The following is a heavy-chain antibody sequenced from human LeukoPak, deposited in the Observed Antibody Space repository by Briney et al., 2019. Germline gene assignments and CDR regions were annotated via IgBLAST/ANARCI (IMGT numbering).Heavy chain of an antibody. CDR3: ARDRDLYCSGGSCYTYDAFDI. CDR1: GFTFSSYA. CDR2: ISYDGSNK. V-gene: IGHV3-30-3*01. J-gene: IGHJ3*02. Sequence: GRSLRLSCAASGFTFSSYAMHWVRLAPGKGLEWVAVISYDGSNKYYADSVKGRFTISRDNSKNTLYLQMNSLRAEDTAVYYCARDRDLYCSGGSCYTYDAFDIWGQGTMVTVSS. D-gene: IGHD2-15*01.